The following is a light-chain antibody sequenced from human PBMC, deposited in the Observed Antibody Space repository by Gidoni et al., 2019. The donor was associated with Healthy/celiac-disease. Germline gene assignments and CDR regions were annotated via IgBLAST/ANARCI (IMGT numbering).Light chain of an antibody. J-gene: IGLJ3*02. CDR1: SSNIGSNT. CDR2: SNN. CDR3: AAWDDSLNGWV. V-gene: IGLV1-44*01. Sequence: QSVLTQPPSASGTPGQRVTISCSGSSSNIGSNTVNWYQQLPGTAPKLLIYSNNPRPSAVPVRFSGSKSGTSASLAISGLQSEDEADYYCAAWDDSLNGWVFGGGTKLTVL.